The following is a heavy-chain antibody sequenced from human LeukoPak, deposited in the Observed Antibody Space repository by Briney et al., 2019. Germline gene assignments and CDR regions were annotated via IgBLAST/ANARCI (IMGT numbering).Heavy chain of an antibody. CDR2: ISSSGSTI. CDR3: ARRGERVCGSYRKQSLDY. CDR1: GFTFSSYE. Sequence: QPGGSLRLSCAASGFTFSSYEMNWVRQAPGKGLEWVSYISSSGSTIYYADSVKGRFTISRDNAKNSLYLQMNSLRAEDTAVYYCARRGERVCGSYRKQSLDYWGQGTLVTVSS. V-gene: IGHV3-48*03. D-gene: IGHD3-16*02. J-gene: IGHJ4*02.